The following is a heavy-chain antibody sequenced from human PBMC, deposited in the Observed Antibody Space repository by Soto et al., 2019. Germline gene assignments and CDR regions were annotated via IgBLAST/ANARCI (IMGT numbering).Heavy chain of an antibody. J-gene: IGHJ3*02. D-gene: IGHD3-16*02. Sequence: SETLSLTCTVSGGSISSYYWSWIRQPPGKGLEWIGYIYYSGSTNYNPSLKSRVTISVDTSKNQFSLKLSSVTAADTAVYYCARLDTFGGVIAPDAFDIWGQGTMVTVSS. CDR1: GGSISSYY. V-gene: IGHV4-59*08. CDR3: ARLDTFGGVIAPDAFDI. CDR2: IYYSGST.